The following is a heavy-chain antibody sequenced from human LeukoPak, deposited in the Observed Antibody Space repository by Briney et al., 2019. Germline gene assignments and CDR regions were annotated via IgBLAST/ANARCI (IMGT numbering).Heavy chain of an antibody. J-gene: IGHJ4*02. Sequence: GGXLXXSCAASGFTFSSCGFNWVRQAPGKGLEWVSSIGPTGTDRYYADSVRGRFTISRDNAKNSMYLQMDSLRDEDTAVYYCATETIGRHYDYWGQGTLLTVSS. V-gene: IGHV3-21*01. CDR1: GFTFSSCG. D-gene: IGHD1-14*01. CDR3: ATETIGRHYDY. CDR2: IGPTGTDR.